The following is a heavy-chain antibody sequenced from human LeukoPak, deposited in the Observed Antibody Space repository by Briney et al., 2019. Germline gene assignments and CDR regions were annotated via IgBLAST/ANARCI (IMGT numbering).Heavy chain of an antibody. Sequence: SETLSLTCTVSGGSISSYYWNWIRQPPGKGLEWIGYISYSGSINYNPSLKSRVTISRDTSKNQFSLRLSSVTAADTAVYYCARHFHDSSGSYSDYWGQGTLVTVSS. J-gene: IGHJ4*02. V-gene: IGHV4-59*08. D-gene: IGHD3-22*01. CDR1: GGSISSYY. CDR3: ARHFHDSSGSYSDY. CDR2: ISYSGSI.